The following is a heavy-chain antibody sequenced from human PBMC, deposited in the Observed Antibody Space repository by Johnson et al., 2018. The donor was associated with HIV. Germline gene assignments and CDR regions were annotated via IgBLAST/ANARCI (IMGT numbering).Heavy chain of an antibody. J-gene: IGHJ3*02. V-gene: IGHV3-20*04. CDR2: INWNGDST. D-gene: IGHD3-16*01. CDR3: ARFGRCRSHAFDI. CDR1: GFRFDDYG. Sequence: VQLVESGGGLVQPGGSLRLSCAASGFRFDDYGMTWVRQAPGKGLEWVSGINWNGDSTGYADYVKGRFTISRDNAKNSLYLQMNSLRAEDTALYYCARFGRCRSHAFDIWGQGTMVTVSS.